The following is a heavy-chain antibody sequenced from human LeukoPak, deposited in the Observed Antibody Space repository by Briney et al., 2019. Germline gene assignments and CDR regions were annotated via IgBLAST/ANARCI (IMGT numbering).Heavy chain of an antibody. CDR3: ARVITGGGSGSYYDALDF. Sequence: PGGSLRLSCAASGFTVSSNYMTWVRQAPGKGLEWVSVIHSGGNTYHADSVKGTFTISRDNSKNTLYLQMNSLRAEDTAVYWCARVITGGGSGSYYDALDFWGQGTMVTVSS. D-gene: IGHD3-10*01. CDR1: GFTVSSNY. V-gene: IGHV3-66*01. J-gene: IGHJ3*01. CDR2: IHSGGNT.